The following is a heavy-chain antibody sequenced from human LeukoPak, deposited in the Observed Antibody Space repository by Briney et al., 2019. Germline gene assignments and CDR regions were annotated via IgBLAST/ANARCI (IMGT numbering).Heavy chain of an antibody. CDR2: ITGSGGAT. Sequence: GGCLRLAFSAYGFTFSSDASSSGRQAPGKGLELVSSITGSGGATFHAESVKGRFTISRDNSKNTLYMQMNSLRAEDRAVYYCGKGSSGQRPYHFDYWGQGTLVTVSS. CDR3: GKGSSGQRPYHFDY. J-gene: IGHJ4*02. CDR1: GFTFSSDA. V-gene: IGHV3-23*01. D-gene: IGHD3-10*01.